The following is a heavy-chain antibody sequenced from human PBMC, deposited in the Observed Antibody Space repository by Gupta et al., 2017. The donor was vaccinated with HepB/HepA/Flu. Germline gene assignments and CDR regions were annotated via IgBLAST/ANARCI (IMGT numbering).Heavy chain of an antibody. CDR2: IYYSGST. CDR3: VGDDQAQNWFDP. J-gene: IGHJ5*02. CDR1: GGSISSSSYY. V-gene: IGHV4-39*01. Sequence: QLQLQESGPGLVKPSETLSLTCTVSGGSISSSSYYWGWIRQPPGKGLEWIGSIYYSGSTYYNPSLKSRVTISVDTSKNQFSLKLSSVTAADTAVYYCVGDDQAQNWFDPWGQGTLVTVSS. D-gene: IGHD4-17*01.